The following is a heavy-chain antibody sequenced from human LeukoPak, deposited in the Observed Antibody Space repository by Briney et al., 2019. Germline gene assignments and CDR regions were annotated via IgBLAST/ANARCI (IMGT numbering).Heavy chain of an antibody. Sequence: SETLSLTCTVSGGSISSYYWSWIRQPPGKGLEWIGYIYYTGSTNYNPSFKSRVTISVDTSENQFSLNLSSVTAADTAVYYCARRDYFDYWGQGTLVTVSS. V-gene: IGHV4-59*08. J-gene: IGHJ4*02. CDR1: GGSISSYY. CDR3: ARRDYFDY. CDR2: IYYTGST. D-gene: IGHD2-21*01.